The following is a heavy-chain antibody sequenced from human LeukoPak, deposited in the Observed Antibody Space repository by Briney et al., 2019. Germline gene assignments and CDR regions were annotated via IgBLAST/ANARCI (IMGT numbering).Heavy chain of an antibody. CDR1: GFTFSSYG. CDR3: ARELVVTPLYYYGMDV. CDR2: IWYDGSNK. Sequence: GGSLRLSCAASGFTFSSYGMHWVRQAPGKGLEWVAVIWYDGSNKYYADSVKGRFTISRDNSMNTLYLQMNSLRAEDTAVYYCARELVVTPLYYYGMDVWGQGTTVTVSS. V-gene: IGHV3-33*01. J-gene: IGHJ6*02. D-gene: IGHD3-22*01.